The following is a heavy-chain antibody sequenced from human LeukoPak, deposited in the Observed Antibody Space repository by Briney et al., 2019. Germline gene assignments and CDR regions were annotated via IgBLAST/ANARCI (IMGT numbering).Heavy chain of an antibody. D-gene: IGHD3-10*01. V-gene: IGHV3-74*01. Sequence: GGSLRLSCAVSGFTLSSYWMHWVRQAPGKGLVWVSRMNNDGSGITYADSVKGRFTISRDNTKNTLYLQMNSLRAEDTAVYYCVREAAMVREWYFDFWGRGTLVTVSS. CDR2: MNNDGSGI. J-gene: IGHJ4*02. CDR3: VREAAMVREWYFDF. CDR1: GFTLSSYW.